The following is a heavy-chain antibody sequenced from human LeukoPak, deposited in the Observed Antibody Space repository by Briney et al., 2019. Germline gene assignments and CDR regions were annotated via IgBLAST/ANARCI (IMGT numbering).Heavy chain of an antibody. D-gene: IGHD2-2*01. CDR3: ARDLGGRNYQLPY. Sequence: ASVTVSCKASGYSFTGYYMHWVRQAPGQGLEWMGWINPNSGGTNYAQKLQGRVTMTRDTSISTAYMELSRLRSDDTAVYYCARDLGGRNYQLPYWGQGTLVTVSS. J-gene: IGHJ4*02. V-gene: IGHV1-2*02. CDR1: GYSFTGYY. CDR2: INPNSGGT.